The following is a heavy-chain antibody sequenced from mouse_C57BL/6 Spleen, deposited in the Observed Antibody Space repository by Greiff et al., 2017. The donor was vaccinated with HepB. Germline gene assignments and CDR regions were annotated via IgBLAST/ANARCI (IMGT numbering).Heavy chain of an antibody. V-gene: IGHV1-26*01. Sequence: EVQLQQSGPELVKPGASVKISCKASGYTFTDYYMNWVKQSHGKSLEWIGDINPNNGGTSYNQKFKGKATLTVDKSSSTAYMELRSLTSEDSAVYYCARSAYYYGSPFDYWGQGTTLTVSS. J-gene: IGHJ2*01. CDR2: INPNNGGT. D-gene: IGHD1-1*01. CDR3: ARSAYYYGSPFDY. CDR1: GYTFTDYY.